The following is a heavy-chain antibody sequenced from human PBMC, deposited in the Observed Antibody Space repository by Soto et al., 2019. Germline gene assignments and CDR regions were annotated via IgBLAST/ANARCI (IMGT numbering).Heavy chain of an antibody. CDR2: INHSGST. CDR3: ARTRIVVVPAAITPVGYMDV. J-gene: IGHJ6*03. Sequence: SETLSLTCAVYGGSFSGYYWSWIRQPPGKGLEWIGEINHSGSTNYNPSLKSRVTISVDTSKNQFSLKLSSVTAADTAVYYCARTRIVVVPAAITPVGYMDVWGKGTTVTVSS. D-gene: IGHD2-2*01. CDR1: GGSFSGYY. V-gene: IGHV4-34*01.